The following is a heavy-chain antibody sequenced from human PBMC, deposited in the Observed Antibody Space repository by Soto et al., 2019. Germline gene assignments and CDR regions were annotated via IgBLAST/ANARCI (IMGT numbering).Heavy chain of an antibody. CDR2: IYHSGST. CDR1: GYSISSGYY. J-gene: IGHJ6*02. V-gene: IGHV4-38-2*01. Sequence: TLSLTCAVSGYSISSGYYWGWIRQPPGKGLEWIGSIYHSGSTYYNPSLKSRVTISVDTSKNQFSLKLSSVTAADTAVYYCARAILLLQGDGVAFLEWYYDYYGMDVWGQGTTVTVSS. CDR3: ARAILLLQGDGVAFLEWYYDYYGMDV. D-gene: IGHD3-3*02.